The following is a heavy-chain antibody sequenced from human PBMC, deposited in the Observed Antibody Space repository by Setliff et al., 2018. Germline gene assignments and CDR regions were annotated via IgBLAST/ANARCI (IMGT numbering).Heavy chain of an antibody. CDR3: ARDNTMVGATDY. D-gene: IGHD1-26*01. V-gene: IGHV4-61*02. CDR1: GGSISSGTYY. J-gene: IGHJ4*02. CDR2: LHTSGSL. Sequence: SETLSLTCTVSGGSISSGTYYWSWIRQPAGKGLEWIGRLHTSGSLDYNPSLNSRVTISVDTSKNQFSLRLRSVTAADTAVYFCARDNTMVGATDYWGLGTLVTVSS.